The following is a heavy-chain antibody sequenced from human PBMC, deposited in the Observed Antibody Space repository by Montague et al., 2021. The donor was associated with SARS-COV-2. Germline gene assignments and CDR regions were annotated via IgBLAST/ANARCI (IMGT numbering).Heavy chain of an antibody. D-gene: IGHD3-3*01. CDR3: ARAQKTISGMLIPPYYFDF. J-gene: IGHJ4*02. Sequence: SETLSLTCSVSGHSIWSSDWWTWVRQPPGKGLEWIGEIHHSGSTTYNPSLKSRVTISVDKSKNQFSLTLTSLTAADTAVYYCARAQKTISGMLIPPYYFDFWGQGTLVTVSS. CDR2: IHHSGST. CDR1: GHSIWSSDW. V-gene: IGHV4-4*02.